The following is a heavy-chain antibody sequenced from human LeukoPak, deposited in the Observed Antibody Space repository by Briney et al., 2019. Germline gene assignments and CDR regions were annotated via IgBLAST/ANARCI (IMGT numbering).Heavy chain of an antibody. CDR2: INPSGGST. J-gene: IGHJ4*02. Sequence: GASVKVSCKASGYTFTSYYMYWVRQAPGQELEWMGIINPSGGSTSYAQKFQGRVTMTRDTSTSTVYMELSSLRSEDTAVYYCARDPGSSGYFDYFDYWGQGTLVTVSS. V-gene: IGHV1-46*01. CDR3: ARDPGSSGYFDYFDY. CDR1: GYTFTSYY. D-gene: IGHD3-22*01.